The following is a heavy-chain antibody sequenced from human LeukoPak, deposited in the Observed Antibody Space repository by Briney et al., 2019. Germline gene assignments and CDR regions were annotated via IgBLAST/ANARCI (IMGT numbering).Heavy chain of an antibody. J-gene: IGHJ5*02. CDR3: ARGSAASGFDP. V-gene: IGHV3-7*05. Sequence: KAGGSLRLSCAASGFTFSSYWMTWSRQAPGKGLEWVANINQDGSQKVYVDSVKGRFTISRDNAKNTLFLQMNSLRAEDTAVYYCARGSAASGFDPWGQGTLVTVSS. CDR2: INQDGSQK. CDR1: GFTFSSYW. D-gene: IGHD6-13*01.